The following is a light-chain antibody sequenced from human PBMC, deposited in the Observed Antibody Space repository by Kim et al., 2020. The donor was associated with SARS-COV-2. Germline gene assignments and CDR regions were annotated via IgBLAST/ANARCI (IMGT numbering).Light chain of an antibody. J-gene: IGKJ2*01. CDR1: QGISNY. V-gene: IGKV1-27*01. Sequence: DIQMTQSPSSLSASAGDTVTIACRASQGISNYLAWYQQKPGNTPNLLIHSASTLQSGVPSRFSGSGSGTDFTLTITGLQPEDVATYYCQKSTGAPYTFGQGTKLEIK. CDR3: QKSTGAPYT. CDR2: SAS.